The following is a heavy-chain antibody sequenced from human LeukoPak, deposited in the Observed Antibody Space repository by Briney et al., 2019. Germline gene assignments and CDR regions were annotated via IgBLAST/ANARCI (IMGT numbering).Heavy chain of an antibody. CDR3: ARAAGSGLIDY. CDR1: GYSISSGYY. J-gene: IGHJ4*02. V-gene: IGHV4-38-2*02. Sequence: SETLSLTCTVPGYSISSGYYWGWIRQPPGKGLEWIGSIYHSGSTYYNPSLKSRVTISLDTSKNQFSLNLNSVTAADTALYFCARAAGSGLIDYWGQGILVIVSS. CDR2: IYHSGST. D-gene: IGHD6-19*01.